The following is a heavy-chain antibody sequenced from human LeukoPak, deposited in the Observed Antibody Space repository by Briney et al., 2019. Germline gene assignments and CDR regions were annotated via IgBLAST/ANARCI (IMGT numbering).Heavy chain of an antibody. D-gene: IGHD6-25*01. V-gene: IGHV4-61*08. CDR2: IYHTGST. CDR1: SGSISSGDYY. Sequence: SETLSLTCTVTSGSISSGDYYWSWLRQPPGKGLEWIANIYHTGSTNYNPSLSSRVTISIDTAKNQFSLKLTSVTAADTAVYYCARRGRNSSGWQDYLWGQGTLVTVSS. J-gene: IGHJ4*02. CDR3: ARRGRNSSGWQDYL.